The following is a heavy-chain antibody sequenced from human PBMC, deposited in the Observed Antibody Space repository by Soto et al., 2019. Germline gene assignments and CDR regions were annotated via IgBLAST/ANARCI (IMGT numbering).Heavy chain of an antibody. D-gene: IGHD1-26*01. Sequence: NPWETLSLTCTVSGGSISSYYWSWIRQPPGKGLEWIGYIYYSGSTNYNPSLKSRVTISVDTSKNQFSLKLTSVTAADTAVYYCARRYGGNFDYWGQGTLVTVS. V-gene: IGHV4-59*01. J-gene: IGHJ4*02. CDR1: GGSISSYY. CDR3: ARRYGGNFDY. CDR2: IYYSGST.